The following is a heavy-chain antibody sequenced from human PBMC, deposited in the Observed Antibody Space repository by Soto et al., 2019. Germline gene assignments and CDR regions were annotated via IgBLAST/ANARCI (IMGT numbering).Heavy chain of an antibody. D-gene: IGHD6-6*01. J-gene: IGHJ5*02. CDR1: GGTFSSYA. V-gene: IGHV1-69*13. Sequence: SVKVSCKASGGTFSSYAISWVRQAPGQGLEWMGGIIPIFGTANYAQKFQGRVTITADESTSTAYMELSSLRSEDTAVYYCARDTRDPIAASDHWFDPWGQGTLVTV. CDR2: IIPIFGTA. CDR3: ARDTRDPIAASDHWFDP.